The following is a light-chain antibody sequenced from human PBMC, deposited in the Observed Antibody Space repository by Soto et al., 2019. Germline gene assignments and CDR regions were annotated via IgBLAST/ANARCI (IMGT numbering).Light chain of an antibody. CDR1: QGVGNKY. V-gene: IGKV3-20*01. Sequence: EIAFTHSPGTLSLSPGERATLSCRASQGVGNKYLAWYQQRPGQAPSLLIYAASSRATGVPDRFSGSGSGTGFTLTISRLEPEDFAVYYCQQYTNAHGITFGQGTRLEIK. CDR2: AAS. CDR3: QQYTNAHGIT. J-gene: IGKJ5*01.